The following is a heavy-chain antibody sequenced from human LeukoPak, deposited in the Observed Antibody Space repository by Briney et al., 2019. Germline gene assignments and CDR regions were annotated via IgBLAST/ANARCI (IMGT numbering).Heavy chain of an antibody. CDR3: ARHMPDTAMVQRGLYFDY. J-gene: IGHJ4*02. V-gene: IGHV4-39*01. D-gene: IGHD5-18*01. Sequence: SETLSLTCTVSGGSISSSSYSWGWIRQPPGKGLEWIGSIYYSGSTYYNPSLKSRVTISVDTSKNQFSLKLSSVTAADTAVYYCARHMPDTAMVQRGLYFDYWGQGTLVTVSS. CDR1: GGSISSSSYS. CDR2: IYYSGST.